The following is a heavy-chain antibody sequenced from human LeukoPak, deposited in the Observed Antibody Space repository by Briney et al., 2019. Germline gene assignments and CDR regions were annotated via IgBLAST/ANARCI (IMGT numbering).Heavy chain of an antibody. CDR1: GYTFTSYD. CDR2: MNPNSGNT. D-gene: IGHD2-2*02. V-gene: IGHV1-8*01. J-gene: IGHJ6*02. Sequence: ASVKVSCKASGYTFTSYDINWVRQATGQGLEWMGWMNPNSGNTGYAQKFQGRVTMTRNTSISTVYMELSSLRSEDTAVYYCATFGYCSGTSCYKEDYYYYGMDVWGQGTTVTVSS. CDR3: ATFGYCSGTSCYKEDYYYYGMDV.